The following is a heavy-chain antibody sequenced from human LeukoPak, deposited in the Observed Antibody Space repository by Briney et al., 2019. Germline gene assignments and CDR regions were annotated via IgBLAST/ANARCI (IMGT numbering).Heavy chain of an antibody. CDR3: ASPILNDPYAFDI. V-gene: IGHV5-51*01. D-gene: IGHD1-1*01. CDR1: KDTFDNYW. Sequence: PGESLKISCNGSKDTFDNYWIGWVRQMPGKGLEWMGIIYPDDSDTRYSPSFQGQVTISADKSINTAFLQWSSLKASDTAMYYCASPILNDPYAFDIWGQGTMVTVSS. CDR2: IYPDDSDT. J-gene: IGHJ3*02.